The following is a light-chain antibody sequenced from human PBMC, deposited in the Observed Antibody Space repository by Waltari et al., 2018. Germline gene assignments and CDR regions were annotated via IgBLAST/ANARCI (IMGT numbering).Light chain of an antibody. CDR3: QQSYSPAPIT. Sequence: DLQMTQSPSSLSASVGDRVTITCRASQSISSFLNWYQQKPGKAPKLLIYDASNLQSGVPSRFSGSGSGTDFTLTISSLQPEDFATYYCQQSYSPAPITFGPGTKVDVK. CDR1: QSISSF. CDR2: DAS. J-gene: IGKJ3*01. V-gene: IGKV1-39*01.